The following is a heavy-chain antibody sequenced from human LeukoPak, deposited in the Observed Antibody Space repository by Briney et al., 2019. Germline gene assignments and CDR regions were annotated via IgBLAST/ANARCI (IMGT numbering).Heavy chain of an antibody. CDR2: ITNSGDST. J-gene: IGHJ6*02. D-gene: IGHD3-9*01. V-gene: IGHV3-23*01. CDR3: TKDYCGKFCSAV. Sequence: GGSLRLSCAASGFAFSAYYMSWVRQAPGKGLEWVSTITNSGDSTYYVDSVKGRFTISRDNSKNTLYLQMNSLRAEDTAKYYCTKDYCGKFCSAVWGQGTTVTVSS. CDR1: GFAFSAYY.